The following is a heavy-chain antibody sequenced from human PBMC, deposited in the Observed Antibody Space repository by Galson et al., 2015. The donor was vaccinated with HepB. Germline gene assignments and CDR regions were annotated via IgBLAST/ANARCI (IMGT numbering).Heavy chain of an antibody. CDR3: AGGVVTAIPRLDY. J-gene: IGHJ4*02. CDR1: GGTFSSYA. D-gene: IGHD2-21*02. CDR2: IIPILGIA. Sequence: SVKVSCKASGGTFSSYAISWVRQAPGQGLEWMGRIIPILGIANYAQKFQGRVTITANKSTSTAYMELSSLRSEDTAVYYCAGGVVTAIPRLDYWGQGTLVTVSS. V-gene: IGHV1-69*04.